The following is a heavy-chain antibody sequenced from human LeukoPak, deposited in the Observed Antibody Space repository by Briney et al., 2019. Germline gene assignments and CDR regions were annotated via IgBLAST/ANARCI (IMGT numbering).Heavy chain of an antibody. CDR2: IYYSGST. J-gene: IGHJ4*02. D-gene: IGHD5-18*01. CDR3: AKGCTAMVFDY. Sequence: PSETLSLTCTVSGGSISSYYWSWIRQPPGKGLEWIGYIYYSGSTNYNPSLKSRVTISVDTSKNQFSLRLGSVTAADTAVYYCAKGCTAMVFDYWGQGTLVTVSS. V-gene: IGHV4-59*01. CDR1: GGSISSYY.